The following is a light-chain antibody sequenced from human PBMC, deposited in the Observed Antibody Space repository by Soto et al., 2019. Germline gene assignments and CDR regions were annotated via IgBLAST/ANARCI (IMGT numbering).Light chain of an antibody. J-gene: IGKJ1*01. CDR1: QSISSY. CDR3: QQSYSTPWG. CDR2: AAS. V-gene: IGKV1-39*01. Sequence: DIQMTQSPSSLSASVGDRVTITCRASQSISSYLNWYQQKPGKAPKLLIYAASSLQSGVPSRFSGSGSGTDFTLTISSLQPEDFATYYCQQSYSTPWGFCQGTKVDIK.